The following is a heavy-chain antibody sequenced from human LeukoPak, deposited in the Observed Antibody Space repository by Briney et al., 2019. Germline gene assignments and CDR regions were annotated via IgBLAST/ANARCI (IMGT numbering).Heavy chain of an antibody. CDR2: INWNGGST. Sequence: GGSLRLSCAASGFTFGNYGMSWVRQAPGKGLEWVSGINWNGGSTGYADSVEGRFTISRDNAKNSQYLQMNSLRVEDTASYYCARAQTYGDSRLLLDYWGQGTLVTVSS. CDR1: GFTFGNYG. J-gene: IGHJ4*02. D-gene: IGHD2-21*02. V-gene: IGHV3-20*04. CDR3: ARAQTYGDSRLLLDY.